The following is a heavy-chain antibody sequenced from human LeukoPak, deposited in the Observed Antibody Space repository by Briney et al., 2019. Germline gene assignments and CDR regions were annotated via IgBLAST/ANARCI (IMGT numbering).Heavy chain of an antibody. J-gene: IGHJ6*02. D-gene: IGHD3-16*01. CDR2: IYSGGST. CDR3: ARDQSLAHGMDV. V-gene: IGHV3-53*01. Sequence: PGGSLRLSRAASGFTVSSNYMSWVRQAPGKGLEWVSVIYSGGSTYYADSVKGRFTISRDNSKNTPYLQMNSLRAEDTAVYYCARDQSLAHGMDVWGQGTTVTVSS. CDR1: GFTVSSNY.